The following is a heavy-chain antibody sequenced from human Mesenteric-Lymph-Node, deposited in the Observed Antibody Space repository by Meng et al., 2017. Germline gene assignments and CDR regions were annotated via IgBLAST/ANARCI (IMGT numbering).Heavy chain of an antibody. J-gene: IGHJ4*02. CDR2: TYYRSKYYN. CDR1: GDSGSSISAP. CDR3: ARDWGDVRGGFDF. Sequence: VPVRQHAQGLCNPPHPLSSPFPISGDSGSSISAPWNWLWQSPSRSLEWLGRTYYRSKYYNDYALSVKSRITINPDTSKNQFSLQLNSVTPEDTAIYYCARDWGDVRGGFDFWGQGTLVTVSS. V-gene: IGHV6-1*01. D-gene: IGHD3-10*02.